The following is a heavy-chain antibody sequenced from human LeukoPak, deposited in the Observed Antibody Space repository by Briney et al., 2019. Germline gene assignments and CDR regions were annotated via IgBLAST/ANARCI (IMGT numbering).Heavy chain of an antibody. D-gene: IGHD3-22*01. CDR2: IYYSGST. CDR1: GGSISSSSYY. CDR3: ARDLINYDSSGYYPTSLNFDY. Sequence: TSETLSLTCTVSGGSISSSSYYWGWIRQPPGKGLEWIGSIYYSGSTYYNPSLKSRVTISVDTSKNQFSLKLSSVTAADTAVYYCARDLINYDSSGYYPTSLNFDYWGQGTLVTVSS. V-gene: IGHV4-39*07. J-gene: IGHJ4*02.